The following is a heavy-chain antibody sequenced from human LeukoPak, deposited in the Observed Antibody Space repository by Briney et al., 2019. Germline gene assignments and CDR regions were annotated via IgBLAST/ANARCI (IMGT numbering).Heavy chain of an antibody. Sequence: ASVKVSCKASGYTFTGYYMHWVRQAPGQGLEWMGWINPDSGGTNNAQKFQGRVTMTRDTSISTAYMELSRLRSDDTAVYYCARTFYDTLDSDAFDFWGQGTMVIVSS. J-gene: IGHJ3*01. CDR3: ARTFYDTLDSDAFDF. CDR2: INPDSGGT. D-gene: IGHD2/OR15-2a*01. CDR1: GYTFTGYY. V-gene: IGHV1-2*02.